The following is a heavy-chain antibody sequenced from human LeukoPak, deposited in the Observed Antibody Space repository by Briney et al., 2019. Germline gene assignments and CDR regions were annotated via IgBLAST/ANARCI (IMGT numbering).Heavy chain of an antibody. CDR2: IFYNGRT. D-gene: IGHD6-13*01. Sequence: PSQTLSLTCTVSGGSIRSGDYYWSWIRQPPGKGLEWIGYIFYNGRTYYNPSLKSRVTISADTSKNQFSLKLSSVTAADTAVYYCARDQTAAAGFLDYWGQGTLVTVSS. J-gene: IGHJ4*02. CDR3: ARDQTAAAGFLDY. CDR1: GGSIRSGDYY. V-gene: IGHV4-30-4*08.